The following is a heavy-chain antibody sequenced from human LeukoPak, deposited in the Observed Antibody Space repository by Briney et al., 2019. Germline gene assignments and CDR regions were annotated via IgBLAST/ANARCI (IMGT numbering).Heavy chain of an antibody. CDR1: GDSVSSNSAA. Sequence: SQTLSLTCAISGDSVSSNSAAWNWIRQSPSRGLERLGRTYYRSKWYNDYAVSVKSRITINPDTSKNQFSLQLNSVTPEDTAVYYCARGVVAPVYLQGYYYYMDVWGKGTTVTVSS. CDR2: TYYRSKWYN. CDR3: ARGVVAPVYLQGYYYYMDV. D-gene: IGHD2-15*01. J-gene: IGHJ6*03. V-gene: IGHV6-1*01.